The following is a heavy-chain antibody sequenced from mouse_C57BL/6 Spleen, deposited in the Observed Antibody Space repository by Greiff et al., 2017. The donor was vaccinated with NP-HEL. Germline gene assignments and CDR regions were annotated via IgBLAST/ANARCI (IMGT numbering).Heavy chain of an antibody. Sequence: DVMLVESGGGLVKPGGSLKLSCAASGFTFSSYAMSWVRQTPEKRLEWVATISDGGSYTYYPDNVKGRFTLSRDNAKNNLYLQMSHLKSEDTAMYYGARAPYYDFDYGGQGTTLTVSS. CDR1: GFTFSSYA. V-gene: IGHV5-4*03. J-gene: IGHJ2*01. D-gene: IGHD1-1*01. CDR3: ARAPYYDFDY. CDR2: ISDGGSYT.